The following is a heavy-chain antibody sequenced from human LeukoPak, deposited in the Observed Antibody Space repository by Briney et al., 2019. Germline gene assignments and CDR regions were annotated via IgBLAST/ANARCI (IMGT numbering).Heavy chain of an antibody. D-gene: IGHD3-22*01. CDR1: GYTFTSYY. CDR3: ARVPSTYYYDSSGYYPN. J-gene: IGHJ4*02. V-gene: IGHV1-2*02. CDR2: INPNSGGT. Sequence: ASVKVSCKASGYTFTSYYMHWVRQAPGQGLEWMGWINPNSGGTNYAQKFQGRVTMTRDTSISTAYMELSRLGSDDTAVYYCARVPSTYYYDSSGYYPNWGQGTLVTVSS.